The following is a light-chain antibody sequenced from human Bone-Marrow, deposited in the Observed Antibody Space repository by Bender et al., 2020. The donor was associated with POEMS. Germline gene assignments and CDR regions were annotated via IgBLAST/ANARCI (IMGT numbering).Light chain of an antibody. CDR1: SSNIGTNP. Sequence: QSVLTQPPSASGTPGQRVTISCSGSSSNIGTNPVNWYQQLPGTAPKLLIYINNQRPSGVPDRFSGSSSATSVSLAITGLQSEDEGDYYCAAWDGSLNGWVFGGGTKLTVL. V-gene: IGLV1-44*01. J-gene: IGLJ3*02. CDR3: AAWDGSLNGWV. CDR2: INN.